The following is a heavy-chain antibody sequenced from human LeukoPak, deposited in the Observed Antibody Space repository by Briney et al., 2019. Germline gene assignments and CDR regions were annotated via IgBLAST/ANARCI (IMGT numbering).Heavy chain of an antibody. J-gene: IGHJ4*02. CDR2: ISGSGGST. D-gene: IGHD6-19*01. CDR3: AKDEYSSGWYPGY. CDR1: GFTFSSYA. V-gene: IGHV3-23*01. Sequence: GGSLRLSCAASGFTFSSYAMSWVRQAPGKGLEWVSAISGSGGSTYYADSVKGRLTISRDNSKNTLYLQMNSLRAEDTAVYYCAKDEYSSGWYPGYWGQGTLVTVSS.